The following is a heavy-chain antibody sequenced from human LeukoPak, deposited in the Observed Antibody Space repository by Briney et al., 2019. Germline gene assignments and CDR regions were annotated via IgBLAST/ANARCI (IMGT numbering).Heavy chain of an antibody. CDR2: ISGSSSII. J-gene: IGHJ6*02. CDR3: AIRGYYDTSYSYYYHALDV. Sequence: HPGGSLRLSCVASRFTLRGYTMNWVRQAPGKGLEWISYISGSSSIIYYSDSVKGRFTISRDNAKNSLFLQMNSLRDEVTGVYYCAIRGYYDTSYSYYYHALDVWGQGTTVTVSS. CDR1: RFTLRGYT. D-gene: IGHD3-22*01. V-gene: IGHV3-48*02.